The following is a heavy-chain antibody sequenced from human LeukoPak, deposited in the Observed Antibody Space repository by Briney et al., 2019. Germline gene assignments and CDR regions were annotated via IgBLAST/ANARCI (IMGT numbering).Heavy chain of an antibody. V-gene: IGHV4-34*01. Sequence: PSETLSLTCAVYGGSFSGYYWSWIRQPPGKGLEWIGEINHSGSTNYNPAPKKRGTITLNTSKNQFSLMLTSVTTADAAVYYCARGGGQWLVRTRPRLSQWGQGTLVTVSS. J-gene: IGHJ4*02. CDR2: INHSGST. D-gene: IGHD6-19*01. CDR3: ARGGGQWLVRTRPRLSQ. CDR1: GGSFSGYY.